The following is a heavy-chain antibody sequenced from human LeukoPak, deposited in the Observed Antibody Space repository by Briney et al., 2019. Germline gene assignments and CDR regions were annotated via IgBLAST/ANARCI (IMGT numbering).Heavy chain of an antibody. CDR1: GGTFSSYA. J-gene: IGHJ6*03. CDR2: IIPIFGTA. V-gene: IGHV1-69*05. CDR3: ARDCSGGSCYSLFGFYYYMDV. D-gene: IGHD2-15*01. Sequence: ASVKVSCKASGGTFSSYAISWVRQAPGQGLEWMGRIIPIFGTANYAQMFQGRVTITTDESTSTAYMELSSLRSEDTAVYYCARDCSGGSCYSLFGFYYYMDVWGKGTTVTVSS.